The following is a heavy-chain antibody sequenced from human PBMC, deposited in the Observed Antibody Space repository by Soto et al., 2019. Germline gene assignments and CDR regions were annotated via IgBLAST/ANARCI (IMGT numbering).Heavy chain of an antibody. V-gene: IGHV3-74*01. CDR2: INSDGSST. D-gene: IGHD6-13*01. CDR1: GFTFSSYW. CDR3: ARGDSSSSWYWDYYYGMDV. J-gene: IGHJ6*02. Sequence: PGGSLRLSCAASGFTFSSYWMHWVRQAPGKGLVWVSRINSDGSSTSYADSVKGRFTISRDNAKNTLYLQMNSLRAEDTAVYYCARGDSSSSWYWDYYYGMDVWGQGTTVTVSS.